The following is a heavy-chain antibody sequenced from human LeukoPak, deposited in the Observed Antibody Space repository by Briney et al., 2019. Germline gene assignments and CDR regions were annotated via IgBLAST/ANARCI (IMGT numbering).Heavy chain of an antibody. CDR2: ISSSSSYI. J-gene: IGHJ6*03. CDR1: GLTFSSYS. CDR3: ARVPPSGPAAIYYYYMDV. Sequence: GGSLRLSCAASGLTFSSYSVNWVRQAPGKGLEWDSSISSSSSYIYYADSVKGRFTISRDNAKNSLYLQMNSLRAEDTAVYYCARVPPSGPAAIYYYYMDVWGKGTTVTVSS. D-gene: IGHD2-2*01. V-gene: IGHV3-21*01.